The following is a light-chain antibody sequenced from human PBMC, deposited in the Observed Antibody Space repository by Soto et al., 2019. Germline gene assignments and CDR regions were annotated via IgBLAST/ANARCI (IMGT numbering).Light chain of an antibody. J-gene: IGKJ4*01. CDR1: QSIVTY. V-gene: IGKV1-39*01. CDR3: QQSYNNLQLT. CDR2: AAS. Sequence: DIQMTQSPSSLSASVGDRVTITCRASQSIVTYLNWYLQKPGKAPKLLIYAASNLQSGVPSRFSGIGSATYFTVTISSLQPEDFATYFCQQSYNNLQLTVGGGTKVDIK.